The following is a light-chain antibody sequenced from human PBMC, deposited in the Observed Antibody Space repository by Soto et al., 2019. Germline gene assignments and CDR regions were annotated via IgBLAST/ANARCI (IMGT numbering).Light chain of an antibody. V-gene: IGKV3-15*01. CDR2: GAS. CDR3: QQYNNWPLT. J-gene: IGKJ4*01. CDR1: QSVSSSY. Sequence: EIVLTQSPGTLSLSPGERATLSCRASQSVSSSYLAWYQQKPGQAPRLLIYGASTRATGIPARFSGSGSGTEFTLTISSLQSEDFAVYYCQQYNNWPLTFGGGIKVDIK.